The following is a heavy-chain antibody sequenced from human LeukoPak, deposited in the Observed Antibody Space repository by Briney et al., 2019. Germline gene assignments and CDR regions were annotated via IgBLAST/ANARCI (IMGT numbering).Heavy chain of an antibody. CDR2: INSDGSST. V-gene: IGHV3-74*01. CDR3: ARDRGYSGYDYYCYGMDV. Sequence: GGSLRLSCAASGFTFSSYWMHWVRQAPGKGLVWVSRINSDGSSTSYADSVKGRFTISRDNAKNTLYLQMNSLRAEDTAVYYCARDRGYSGYDYYCYGMDVWGKGTTVTVSS. J-gene: IGHJ6*04. CDR1: GFTFSSYW. D-gene: IGHD5-12*01.